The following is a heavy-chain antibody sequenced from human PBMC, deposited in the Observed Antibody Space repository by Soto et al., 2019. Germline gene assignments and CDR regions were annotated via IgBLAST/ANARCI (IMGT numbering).Heavy chain of an antibody. Sequence: VSVKVSCKASGYTFSRYGISWVRQAPGQGLEWMGWISGYNGDTKYAQKVQGRVTMTIDTSTYTAYMELRSLTSDDTAIYYCAKNGQPPYYYYYGMDVWGQGTTVTVSS. CDR3: AKNGQPPYYYYYGMDV. J-gene: IGHJ6*02. CDR2: ISGYNGDT. V-gene: IGHV1-18*01. CDR1: GYTFSRYG. D-gene: IGHD2-8*01.